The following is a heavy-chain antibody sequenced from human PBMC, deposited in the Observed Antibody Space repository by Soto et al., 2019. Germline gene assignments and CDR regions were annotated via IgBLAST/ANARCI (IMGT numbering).Heavy chain of an antibody. CDR2: IKQDGSEK. J-gene: IGHJ3*02. V-gene: IGHV3-7*04. CDR1: GFTFSSYW. D-gene: IGHD3-10*01. Sequence: PGGSLRLSCAASGFTFSSYWRTWVRQAPGKGLEWVANIKQDGSEKFYVDSVKGRFTISRDNAKNSLYMQMNSLRAEDTAVYYCARGAGSYFRRVVGAFDIWGQGTMVTVSS. CDR3: ARGAGSYFRRVVGAFDI.